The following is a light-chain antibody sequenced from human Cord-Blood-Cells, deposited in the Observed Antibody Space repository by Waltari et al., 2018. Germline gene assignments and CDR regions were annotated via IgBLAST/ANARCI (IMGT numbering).Light chain of an antibody. CDR3: QQYNNWPRT. Sequence: DIVMTQSPAPLSVSPGERATLSCRASQSVSSNLAWYQQKPGQAPRLLIYGASTRATGIPPSFSGSESGTEFTLTISSLQSEDFAVYYCQQYNNWPRTFGQGTKVEIK. CDR2: GAS. J-gene: IGKJ1*01. V-gene: IGKV3-15*01. CDR1: QSVSSN.